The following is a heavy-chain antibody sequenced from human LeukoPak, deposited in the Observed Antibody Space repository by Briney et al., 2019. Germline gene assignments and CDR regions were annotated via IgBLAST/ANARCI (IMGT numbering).Heavy chain of an antibody. CDR1: GFTFCSYS. D-gene: IGHD6-19*01. CDR2: ISSSSSYI. V-gene: IGHV3-21*01. Sequence: GGSLRRSCAASGFTFCSYSMNWVRQAPGRGLEWVSSISSSSSYIYYADSVQGRFTISRDNAKNSLYLQMNSLRAEDTAVYYCARVFHTYSSGWYWFDPWGQGTLVTVSS. J-gene: IGHJ5*02. CDR3: ARVFHTYSSGWYWFDP.